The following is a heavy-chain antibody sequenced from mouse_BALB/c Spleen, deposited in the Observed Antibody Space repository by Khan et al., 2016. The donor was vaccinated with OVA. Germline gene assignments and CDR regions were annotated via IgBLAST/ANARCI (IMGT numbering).Heavy chain of an antibody. D-gene: IGHD2-1*01. CDR1: GYTFTNYG. CDR3: ARSNGNYWFAY. J-gene: IGHJ3*01. CDR2: INTYTGEP. V-gene: IGHV9-3-1*01. Sequence: QIQLVQSGPELKKPGETVKISCKASGYTFTNYGMNWVKQAPGKGLKWMGWINTYTGEPTYATDFKGRFAFLLETSPSTAYLQINNLKNEDTATYFCARSNGNYWFAYWGQGTLVTVSA.